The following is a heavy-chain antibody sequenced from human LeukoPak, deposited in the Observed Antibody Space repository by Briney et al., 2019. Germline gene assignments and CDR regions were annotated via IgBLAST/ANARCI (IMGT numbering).Heavy chain of an antibody. D-gene: IGHD1-26*01. V-gene: IGHV4-34*01. Sequence: SETLSLTCAVYGGSFSGYYWSWIRQPPGKGLEWIGEINHSGSTNYNPSLESRVTISVDTSKNQFSLKLSSVTAADTAVYYCAGWSGSYVDYWGQGTLVTVSS. CDR1: GGSFSGYY. CDR2: INHSGST. CDR3: AGWSGSYVDY. J-gene: IGHJ4*02.